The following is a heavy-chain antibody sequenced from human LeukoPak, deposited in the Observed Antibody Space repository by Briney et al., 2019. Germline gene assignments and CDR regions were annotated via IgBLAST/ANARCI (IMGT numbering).Heavy chain of an antibody. J-gene: IGHJ4*02. V-gene: IGHV3-66*01. D-gene: IGHD6-19*01. CDR3: ARDFLRFRVAVAGSIFYY. CDR1: GFTVSSNY. CDR2: IYSGGST. Sequence: GGSLRLSCAASGFTVSSNYMSWVRQAPGKGLEWVSVIYSGGSTYYTDSVKGRFTISRDNSKNTLYLQMNSLRAEDTAVYYCARDFLRFRVAVAGSIFYYWGQGTLVTVSS.